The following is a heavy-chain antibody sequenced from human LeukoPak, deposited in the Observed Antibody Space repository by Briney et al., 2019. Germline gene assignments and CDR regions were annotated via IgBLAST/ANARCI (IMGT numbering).Heavy chain of an antibody. CDR2: IYYSGST. Sequence: SSETLSLTCTVSGGSISSGGYYWSWIRQHPGKGLEWIGYIYYSGSTYYNPSLKSRVTISVDTSKNQFSLKLSSVTAADTAVYYCARGGGWYMNWFDPWGQGTLVTVSS. V-gene: IGHV4-31*03. J-gene: IGHJ5*02. CDR1: GGSISSGGYY. CDR3: ARGGGWYMNWFDP. D-gene: IGHD6-19*01.